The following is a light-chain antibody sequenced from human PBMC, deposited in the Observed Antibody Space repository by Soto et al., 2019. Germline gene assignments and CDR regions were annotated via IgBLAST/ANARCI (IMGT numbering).Light chain of an antibody. CDR1: SRDVGGYDY. CDR2: EVN. V-gene: IGLV2-14*01. Sequence: QSALTQPASVSGSPGQSITISCTGTSRDVGGYDYVSWYQQCPGKAPKFMIYEVNNRPSGVSNRFSGSKSGNTASLTISVRRAEDEGDYYCSSYTDNRTLIFGGGTKLTVL. CDR3: SSYTDNRTLI. J-gene: IGLJ2*01.